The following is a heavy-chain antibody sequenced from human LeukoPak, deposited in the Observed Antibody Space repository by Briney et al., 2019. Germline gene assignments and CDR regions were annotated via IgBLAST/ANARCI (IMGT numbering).Heavy chain of an antibody. Sequence: GGSLRLSCAASGFTFSSYWMSWVRQAPGKGLEWVANIKQDGSEKYYVDSVKGRFTISRDNAKNSLYLQMNSLRAEDTAVYYCARATALYYYGSGSYRAPQDYWGQGTLVTVSS. V-gene: IGHV3-7*01. CDR1: GFTFSSYW. D-gene: IGHD3-10*01. J-gene: IGHJ4*02. CDR3: ARATALYYYGSGSYRAPQDY. CDR2: IKQDGSEK.